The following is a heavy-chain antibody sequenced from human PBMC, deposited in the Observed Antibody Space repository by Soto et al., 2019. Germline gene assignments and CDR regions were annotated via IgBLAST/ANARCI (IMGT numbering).Heavy chain of an antibody. J-gene: IGHJ4*02. CDR2: ISSSSSYI. Sequence: EVQLVESGGGLVKHGGSLRLSCAASGFTFSSYSMNWVRQAPGKGLEWVSSISSSSSYIYYADSVKGRFTISRDNAKNSLYLQMNSLRAEDTAVYYCARGFVLRFLEWLSPLGYWGQGTLVTVSS. CDR3: ARGFVLRFLEWLSPLGY. D-gene: IGHD3-3*01. CDR1: GFTFSSYS. V-gene: IGHV3-21*01.